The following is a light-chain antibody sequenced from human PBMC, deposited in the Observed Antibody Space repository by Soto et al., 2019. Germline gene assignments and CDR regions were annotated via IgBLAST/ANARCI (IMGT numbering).Light chain of an antibody. CDR1: QGMSTY. CDR2: SAS. J-gene: IGKJ4*01. V-gene: IGKV1-9*01. CDR3: QQLNGYQLA. Sequence: DIPLTQSPSFLSASVGDTVTITCRASQGMSTYLAWYQQKPGKVPKLLIRSASTLQSGVPPRFSGGGSGTEFTLTISTLQPDDSGSYYCQQLNGYQLAFGGGTNVEIK.